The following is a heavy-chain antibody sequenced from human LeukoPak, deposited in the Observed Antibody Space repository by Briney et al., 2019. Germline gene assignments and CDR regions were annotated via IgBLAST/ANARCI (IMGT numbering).Heavy chain of an antibody. CDR3: ARTTVESGRYDVFDI. Sequence: PGGSLRLSCAASGFTVRNNYMSWVRQAPGKGLEWGAYIYDGGRTYYADSLRGRFTISRDNSKNMLYLQMSSLRSEDTAVYYWARTTVESGRYDVFDIWGQGTLVSVSS. J-gene: IGHJ3*02. V-gene: IGHV3-53*01. CDR1: GFTVRNNY. CDR2: IYDGGRT. D-gene: IGHD4-23*01.